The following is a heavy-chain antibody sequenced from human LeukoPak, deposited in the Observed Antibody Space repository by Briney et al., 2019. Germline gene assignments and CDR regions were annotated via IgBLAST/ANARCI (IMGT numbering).Heavy chain of an antibody. CDR1: GLRFSGHY. CDR3: ARGDCSATSCYYFDN. D-gene: IGHD2-15*01. Sequence: GGSLRLSCAASGLRFSGHYMSWIRQAPGKGLEWISYISSTITTIYYADSVKGRFTISRDNAKNSLYLQMSSLRADDTAVYYCARGDCSATSCYYFDNWGQGTLVTVSS. V-gene: IGHV3-11*04. CDR2: ISSTITTI. J-gene: IGHJ4*02.